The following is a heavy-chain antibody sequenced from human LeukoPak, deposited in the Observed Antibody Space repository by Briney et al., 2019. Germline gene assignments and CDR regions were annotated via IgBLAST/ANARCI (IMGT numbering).Heavy chain of an antibody. J-gene: IGHJ4*02. CDR3: ARYRGDWSYFAY. D-gene: IGHD2-21*02. V-gene: IGHV4-59*01. Sequence: SETLSLTCTVAGGSISGYYWSWIRQPPGKGLEWIGHVYYSGSTNYNPSLKSRVTISVDTSKNQFSLNLSSVTAADTAVYYCARYRGDWSYFAYWGQGTLVTVFS. CDR1: GGSISGYY. CDR2: VYYSGST.